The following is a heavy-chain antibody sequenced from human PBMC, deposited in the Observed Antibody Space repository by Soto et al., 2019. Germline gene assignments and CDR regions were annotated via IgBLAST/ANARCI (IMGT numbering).Heavy chain of an antibody. J-gene: IGHJ6*03. V-gene: IGHV3-74*01. D-gene: IGHD4-17*01. CDR3: ASCGTVTYYYYYMDV. CDR2: INSDGSST. Sequence: EVQLVESGGGLVQPGGSLRLSCAASGFTFSSYWMHWVRQAPGKGLVWVSRINSDGSSTSYADSVKGRFTISRDNAKNTLYLQMNSLRAEDTAVYYCASCGTVTYYYYYMDVWGKGTTVTVSS. CDR1: GFTFSSYW.